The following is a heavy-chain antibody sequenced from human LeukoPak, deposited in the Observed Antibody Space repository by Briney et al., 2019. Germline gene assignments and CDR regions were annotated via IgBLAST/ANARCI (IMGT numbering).Heavy chain of an antibody. Sequence: GASVKVSCKASGYTFTSYAISWVRQAPGQGLEWMGGIIPIFGTANYAQKFQGRVTITADESTSTAYMELSSLRSEDTAVYYCARDGMSMDFYYYYGMDVWGQGTTVTVSS. J-gene: IGHJ6*02. V-gene: IGHV1-69*13. CDR3: ARDGMSMDFYYYYGMDV. D-gene: IGHD3/OR15-3a*01. CDR1: GYTFTSYA. CDR2: IIPIFGTA.